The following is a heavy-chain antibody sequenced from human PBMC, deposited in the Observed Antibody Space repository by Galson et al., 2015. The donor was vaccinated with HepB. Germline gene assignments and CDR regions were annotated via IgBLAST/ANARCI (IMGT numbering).Heavy chain of an antibody. CDR3: ARHSGYSSGWGYFDY. J-gene: IGHJ4*02. CDR1: GGSISSYY. Sequence: ETLSLTCTVSGGSISSYYWSWIRQPPGKGLEWIGYIYYSGSTNYNPSLKSRVTISVDTSKNQFSLKLSSVTAADTAVYYCARHSGYSSGWGYFDYWGQGTLVTVSS. V-gene: IGHV4-59*08. CDR2: IYYSGST. D-gene: IGHD6-19*01.